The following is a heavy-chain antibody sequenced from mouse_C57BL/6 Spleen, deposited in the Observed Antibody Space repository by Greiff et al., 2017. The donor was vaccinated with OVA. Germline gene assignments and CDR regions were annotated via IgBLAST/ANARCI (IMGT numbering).Heavy chain of an antibody. CDR1: GYAFSSSW. CDR3: AREESYGNYEFAY. J-gene: IGHJ3*01. D-gene: IGHD2-1*01. CDR2: IYPGDGDT. V-gene: IGHV1-82*01. Sequence: QVQLQQSGPELVKPGASVKISCKASGYAFSSSWMNWVKQRPGKGLEWIGRIYPGDGDTNYNGKFKGKATLTADKSSSTAYMQLSSLTSEDSAVYFCAREESYGNYEFAYWGQGTLVTVSA.